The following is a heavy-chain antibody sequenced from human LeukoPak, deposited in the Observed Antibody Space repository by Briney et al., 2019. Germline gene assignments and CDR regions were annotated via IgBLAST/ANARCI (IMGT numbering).Heavy chain of an antibody. Sequence: PGGSLRLSCAASGFTFSSYAMHWVRQAPGKGLEWVAVISYDGSNKYYADSVKGRFTISRDNSKNTLYLQMNSLRAEDTAVYYCAREMLLWFGESGWFDPWGQGTLVTVSS. D-gene: IGHD3-10*01. CDR2: ISYDGSNK. CDR1: GFTFSSYA. J-gene: IGHJ5*02. V-gene: IGHV3-30*17. CDR3: AREMLLWFGESGWFDP.